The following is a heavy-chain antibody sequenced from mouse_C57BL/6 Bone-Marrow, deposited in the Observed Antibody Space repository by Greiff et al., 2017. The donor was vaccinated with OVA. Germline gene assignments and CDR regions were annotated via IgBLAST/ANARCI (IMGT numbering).Heavy chain of an antibody. CDR1: GYTFTSYW. Sequence: VQLQQPGAELVMPGASVKLSCKASGYTFTSYWMHWVKQRPGQGLEWIGEIDPSDSYTTYNQKFKGKSTLTVDKSSSTAYMQLSSLTSEDSAVYYCARRGLYYGYSWFAYWGQGTLVTVSA. D-gene: IGHD2-2*01. CDR3: ARRGLYYGYSWFAY. V-gene: IGHV1-69*01. J-gene: IGHJ3*01. CDR2: IDPSDSYT.